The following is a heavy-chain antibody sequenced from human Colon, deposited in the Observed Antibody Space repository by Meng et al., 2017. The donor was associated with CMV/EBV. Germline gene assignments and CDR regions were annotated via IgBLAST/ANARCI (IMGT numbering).Heavy chain of an antibody. J-gene: IGHJ6*02. CDR2: ISGRGGTT. CDR1: GFTFSSYA. V-gene: IGHV3-23*01. CDR3: AKDRYDSSGFWEYYYYHGLDV. D-gene: IGHD3-22*01. Sequence: LKISCAASGFTFSSYAMTWVRQAPGKGLEWVSGISGRGGTTNYADSVKGRFTISRDNANNTLYLQLNSLRAEDTGVYYCAKDRYDSSGFWEYYYYHGLDVWGQGTTVTVSS.